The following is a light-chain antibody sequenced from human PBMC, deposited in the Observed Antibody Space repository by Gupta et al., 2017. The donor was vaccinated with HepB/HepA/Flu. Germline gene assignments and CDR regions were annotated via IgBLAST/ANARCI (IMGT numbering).Light chain of an antibody. J-gene: IGLJ1*01. V-gene: IGLV3-19*01. CDR1: SLRNYY. Sequence: SSELTQDPAVSVALGQTVRITCQGDSLRNYYAGWYPQKAGLAPVLVIYGKSNRPSGIPGRFSGSSSGNKIFLTITGAQAEDEADYYCNSRDGSGVHVFGTGTKVTVL. CDR2: GKS. CDR3: NSRDGSGVHV.